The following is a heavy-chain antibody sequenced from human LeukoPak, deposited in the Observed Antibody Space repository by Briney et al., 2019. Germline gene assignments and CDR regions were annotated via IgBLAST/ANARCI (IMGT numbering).Heavy chain of an antibody. J-gene: IGHJ6*03. CDR1: GYTFTSYG. CDR2: ISAYNGNT. CDR3: ARGDSSSWYGGSYYMDV. Sequence: ASVKVSCKASGYTFTSYGISWVRQAPGQGIEWMGWISAYNGNTNYAQKLQGRVTMTTDTSTSTAYMELRSLRSDDTAVYYCARGDSSSWYGGSYYMDVWGKGTTVTVSS. D-gene: IGHD6-13*01. V-gene: IGHV1-18*01.